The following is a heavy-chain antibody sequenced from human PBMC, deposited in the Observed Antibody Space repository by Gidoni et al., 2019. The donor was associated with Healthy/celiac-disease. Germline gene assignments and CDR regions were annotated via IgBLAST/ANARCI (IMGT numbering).Heavy chain of an antibody. D-gene: IGHD2-2*02. CDR2: IYYSGST. CDR3: ARVCVVPAAIWVNGPHGVLDP. V-gene: IGHV4-39*07. Sequence: QLQLQESGPGLVKPSETLSLTCTVPGGSISSRSYYWGWIRQPPGKGLEWIGSIYYSGSTYYNPSLKSRVTISVDTSKNQFSLKLSSVTAADTAVYYCARVCVVPAAIWVNGPHGVLDPWGQGTLVTVSS. CDR1: GGSISSRSYY. J-gene: IGHJ5*02.